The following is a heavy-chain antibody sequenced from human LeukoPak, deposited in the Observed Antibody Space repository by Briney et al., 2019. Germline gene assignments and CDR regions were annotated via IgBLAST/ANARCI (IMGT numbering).Heavy chain of an antibody. CDR2: ISSSSSYI. CDR1: GFTFSSYS. CDR3: ARVVVGAANHLPYYMDV. Sequence: GGSLRLSCAASGFTFSSYSMNWVRQAPGKGLEWVSCISSSSSYIYYADSVKGRFTISRDNAKNSLYLQMNSLRAEDTAVYYCARVVVGAANHLPYYMDVWGKGTTVTISS. V-gene: IGHV3-21*04. J-gene: IGHJ6*03. D-gene: IGHD1-26*01.